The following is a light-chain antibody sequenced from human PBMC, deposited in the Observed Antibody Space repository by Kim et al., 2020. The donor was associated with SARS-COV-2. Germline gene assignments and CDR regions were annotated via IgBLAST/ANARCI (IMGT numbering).Light chain of an antibody. J-gene: IGLJ3*02. Sequence: HTATLTCTGNNNNVGDQGAAWLQQHRGHPPKLLSYRNNNRPSGISERLSASRSGNTASLTITGLQAEDEADYYCSAWDRSLTAWVFGGGTQLTVL. CDR2: RNN. CDR3: SAWDRSLTAWV. CDR1: NNNVGDQG. V-gene: IGLV10-54*01.